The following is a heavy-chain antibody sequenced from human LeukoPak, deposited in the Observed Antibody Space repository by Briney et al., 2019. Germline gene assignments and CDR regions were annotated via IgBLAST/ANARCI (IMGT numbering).Heavy chain of an antibody. Sequence: PGRSLRLSCAASGFTFSSYGMHWVRQAPGKGLEWVAVISYDGSNKYYADSVKGRFTISRDNSKNTLYLQMNSLRAEDTAVYYCAKEGRGGYSYGFPRSWGQGTLVTVSS. CDR3: AKEGRGGYSYGFPRS. CDR2: ISYDGSNK. V-gene: IGHV3-30*18. D-gene: IGHD5-18*01. CDR1: GFTFSSYG. J-gene: IGHJ4*02.